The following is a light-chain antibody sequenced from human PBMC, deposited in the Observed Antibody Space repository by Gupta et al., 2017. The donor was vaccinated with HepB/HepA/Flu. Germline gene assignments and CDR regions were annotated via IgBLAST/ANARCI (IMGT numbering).Light chain of an antibody. CDR2: QDS. CDR3: QAWDSKSGV. CDR1: NLGDKY. Sequence: YELTQPPSASVSPGQTASISCSGANLGDKYACWYQQYQGQSPVMVNYQDSKRPAGIPERFSASNSGNAATLTIGGTQAMDEADYCCQAWDSKSGVFGGGTKLTVL. V-gene: IGLV3-1*01. J-gene: IGLJ2*01.